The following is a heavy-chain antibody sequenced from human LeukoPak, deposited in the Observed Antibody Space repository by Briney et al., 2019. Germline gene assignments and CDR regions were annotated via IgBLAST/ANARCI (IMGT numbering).Heavy chain of an antibody. J-gene: IGHJ5*02. CDR3: ARNFTS. Sequence: GRSLRPSCAASGFTFSISDMIWARQAPGVGLEWVSTITSDSRYRYYADSEKGRFTVSRDNAKNSLSLQMNSLRVEDTAVYYCARNFTSWGQGTLVTVSS. CDR1: GFTFSISD. CDR2: ITSDSRYR. V-gene: IGHV3-21*01.